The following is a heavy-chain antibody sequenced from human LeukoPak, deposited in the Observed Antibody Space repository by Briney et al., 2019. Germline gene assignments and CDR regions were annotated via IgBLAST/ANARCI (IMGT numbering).Heavy chain of an antibody. Sequence: GGSLRLSCAASGFLFINHGMHWVRQAPGKGLEWVAVISYDGTNKYYADSVKGRFTISRDNSKNTLYLQMNSLRTEDTAVYFCAKSACRYDSSGYHEGMDVWGQGTTVSVSS. D-gene: IGHD3-22*01. V-gene: IGHV3-30*18. CDR2: ISYDGTNK. CDR3: AKSACRYDSSGYHEGMDV. CDR1: GFLFINHG. J-gene: IGHJ6*02.